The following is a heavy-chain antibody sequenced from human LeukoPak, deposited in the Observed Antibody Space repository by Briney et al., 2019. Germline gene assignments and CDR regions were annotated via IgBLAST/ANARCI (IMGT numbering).Heavy chain of an antibody. V-gene: IGHV4-4*02. CDR1: ADSNSSIKW. CDR2: IHHGGST. J-gene: IGHJ6*02. Sequence: SSGTLSLTCAVSADSNSSIKWWSWVRQAPGNGLEWIGEIHHGGSTNYNPSLKSRVTISIDKSKNQFPLKMSSVTAADMAVYYCARSRDTTNYYGMDVWGQGTTVTVSS. D-gene: IGHD1-26*01. CDR3: ARSRDTTNYYGMDV.